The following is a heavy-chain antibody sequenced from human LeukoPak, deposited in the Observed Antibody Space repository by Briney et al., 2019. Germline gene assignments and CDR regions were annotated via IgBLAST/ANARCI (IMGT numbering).Heavy chain of an antibody. V-gene: IGHV3-23*01. D-gene: IGHD5-18*01. CDR3: ARGAAMVTLYYFDY. Sequence: GGSLRLSCAASGFTFSSYAMSWVRQAPGKGLEWVSTISTNVGGTYYADSVKGRFTISRDNSKNTLYLQMSSLRAEDTAVYYCARGAAMVTLYYFDYWGQGTLVTVSS. CDR1: GFTFSSYA. CDR2: ISTNVGGT. J-gene: IGHJ4*02.